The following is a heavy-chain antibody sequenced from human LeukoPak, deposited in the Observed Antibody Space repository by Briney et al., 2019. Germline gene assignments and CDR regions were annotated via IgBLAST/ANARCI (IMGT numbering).Heavy chain of an antibody. Sequence: SVKVSCKASGGTSSSYTISWVRQAPGQGLEWMGRIIPILGIANYAQKFQGRVTITTDESTSTAYMELSSLRSEDTAVYYCASALWEVRGVIIPPDYWGQGTLVTVSS. D-gene: IGHD3-10*01. CDR3: ASALWEVRGVIIPPDY. V-gene: IGHV1-69*02. CDR1: GGTSSSYT. J-gene: IGHJ4*02. CDR2: IIPILGIA.